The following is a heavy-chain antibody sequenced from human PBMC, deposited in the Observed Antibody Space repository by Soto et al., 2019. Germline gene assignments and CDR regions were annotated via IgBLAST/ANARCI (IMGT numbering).Heavy chain of an antibody. CDR3: ARDRAYAISDY. CDR1: GYTFNKYA. Sequence: ASVKVSCKASGYTFNKYAMQWVRQAPGQRLEWMGWINAGNGNTKYSQKFQGRVTITRDTSASTAYMELSSLRSEDTAVYYCARDRAYAISDYWGQGTLVTVSS. J-gene: IGHJ4*02. D-gene: IGHD3-9*01. CDR2: INAGNGNT. V-gene: IGHV1-3*01.